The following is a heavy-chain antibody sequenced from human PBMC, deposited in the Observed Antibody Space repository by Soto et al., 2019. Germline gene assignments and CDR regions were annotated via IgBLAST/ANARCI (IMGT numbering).Heavy chain of an antibody. CDR3: AKDGYYYDSSGYWGYYFDY. D-gene: IGHD3-22*01. Sequence: GGSLRLSCAASGFTFSSYAMSWVRQAPGKGLEWVSAISGSGGSTYYADSVKGRFTISRDNSKNTLYLQMNSLRAEDTAVYYCAKDGYYYDSSGYWGYYFDYWGQGTLVTVSS. CDR1: GFTFSSYA. J-gene: IGHJ4*02. V-gene: IGHV3-23*01. CDR2: ISGSGGST.